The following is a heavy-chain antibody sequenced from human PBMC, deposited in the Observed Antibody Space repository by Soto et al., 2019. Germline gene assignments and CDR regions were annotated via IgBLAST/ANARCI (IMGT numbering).Heavy chain of an antibody. J-gene: IGHJ5*02. D-gene: IGHD3-22*01. V-gene: IGHV4-30-4*08. CDR1: GNSICRGRYY. Sequence: TLSLTSPISGNSICRGRYYWSWFRELPGKGLEWMGYIYYSGSTYYKPSLKSRVTISVDTSKNQFSLKLSSVTAADTAVYYCARGYYYDSPGWFDPWGQGTLVTVSS. CDR3: ARGYYYDSPGWFDP. CDR2: IYYSGST.